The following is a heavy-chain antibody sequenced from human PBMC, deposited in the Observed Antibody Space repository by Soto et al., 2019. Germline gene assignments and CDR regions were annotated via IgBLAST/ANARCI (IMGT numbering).Heavy chain of an antibody. D-gene: IGHD6-13*01. Sequence: EVQLVESGGGLVQPGRSLRLSCAASGFTFDDYAMHWVRQAPGKGLEWVSGISWNSGSIGYADSVKGRFTISRDNAKNSLYLQMNSLRAEDTALYYCAAAGYYYYGMDVWGQGTTVTVSS. J-gene: IGHJ6*02. V-gene: IGHV3-9*01. CDR1: GFTFDDYA. CDR2: ISWNSGSI. CDR3: AAAGYYYYGMDV.